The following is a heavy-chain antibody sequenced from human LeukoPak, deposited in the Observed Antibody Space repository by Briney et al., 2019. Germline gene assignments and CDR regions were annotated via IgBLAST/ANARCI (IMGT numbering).Heavy chain of an antibody. CDR1: GFTFSSYG. J-gene: IGHJ4*02. CDR2: IKQDGGEK. CDR3: ARDLYNSASR. D-gene: IGHD6-25*01. Sequence: GGSLRLSCAASGFTFSSYGMHWVRQAPGKGLEWVANIKQDGGEKYYVDSVKGRFTISRDNAKNSLYLQMNSLRADDTAVYYCARDLYNSASRWGQGTLVTVSS. V-gene: IGHV3-7*03.